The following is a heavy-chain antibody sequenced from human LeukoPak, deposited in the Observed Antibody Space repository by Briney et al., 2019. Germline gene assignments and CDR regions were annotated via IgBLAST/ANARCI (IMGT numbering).Heavy chain of an antibody. V-gene: IGHV1-18*01. D-gene: IGHD3-3*01. Sequence: GASVKVSCKASGYTFTSYGISWVRQAPGQGLEWMGWISAYNGNTNYAQKLQGRVTMTTGTSTSTAYMELRSLRSDDTAVYYCARGYDFWSGYPNFDYWGQGTLVTVSS. J-gene: IGHJ4*02. CDR2: ISAYNGNT. CDR1: GYTFTSYG. CDR3: ARGYDFWSGYPNFDY.